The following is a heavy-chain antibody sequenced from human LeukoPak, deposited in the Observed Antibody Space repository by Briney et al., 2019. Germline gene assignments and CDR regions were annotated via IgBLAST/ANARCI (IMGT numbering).Heavy chain of an antibody. J-gene: IGHJ3*02. Sequence: GGSLRLSCAASGFTFSSYAMSWVRQAPGKGLGWGSAISGSGGSTYYADSVKGRFTISRDNSKNTLYLQMNSLRAEDTAVYYCAKLSIAAAGSYDAFDIWGQGTMVTVSS. CDR3: AKLSIAAAGSYDAFDI. V-gene: IGHV3-23*01. CDR1: GFTFSSYA. CDR2: ISGSGGST. D-gene: IGHD6-13*01.